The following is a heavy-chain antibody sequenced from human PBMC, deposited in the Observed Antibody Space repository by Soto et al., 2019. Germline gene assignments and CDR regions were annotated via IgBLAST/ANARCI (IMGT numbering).Heavy chain of an antibody. Sequence: QVQLVQSGAEVKKPGASVKVSCKASGYTVTAYYVHWVRQAPGQGLEWTGWINPNSGGTNYAQKFQGWVTMTRDTSISTVYMELSRLRFDDTAVYYCARMIAASGHYGMDVWGQGTTVTVSS. CDR3: ARMIAASGHYGMDV. J-gene: IGHJ6*02. D-gene: IGHD6-13*01. V-gene: IGHV1-2*04. CDR1: GYTVTAYY. CDR2: INPNSGGT.